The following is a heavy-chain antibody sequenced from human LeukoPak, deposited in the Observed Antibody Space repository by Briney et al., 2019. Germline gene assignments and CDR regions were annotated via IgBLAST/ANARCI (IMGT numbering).Heavy chain of an antibody. CDR1: GGSISSSSYY. D-gene: IGHD2-2*01. CDR3: ARQLVVVEPAEFDY. V-gene: IGHV4-39*01. CDR2: IYYSGST. Sequence: SETLSLTCTVSGGSISSSSYYWGWIRQSPGKGLEWIGSIYYSGSTYYNPSLKSRVTISVDTSKNQFSLKLSSVTAADTAVYYCARQLVVVEPAEFDYWGQGTPVTVSS. J-gene: IGHJ4*02.